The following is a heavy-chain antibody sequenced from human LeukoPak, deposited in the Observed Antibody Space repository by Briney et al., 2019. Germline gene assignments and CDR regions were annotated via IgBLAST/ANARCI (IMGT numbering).Heavy chain of an antibody. V-gene: IGHV3-21*01. D-gene: IGHD6-19*01. CDR1: GFSFSSYS. J-gene: IGHJ4*02. CDR2: ISGGSGYI. CDR3: ARQGGMQSFDY. Sequence: PGGSLRLSCAASGFSFSSYSMNWVRQAPGKGLEWVAYISGGSGYIYYADSVKGRFTVSRDNGENSLYLQMNSLRADDTAVYYCARQGGMQSFDYWGQGILVTVSS.